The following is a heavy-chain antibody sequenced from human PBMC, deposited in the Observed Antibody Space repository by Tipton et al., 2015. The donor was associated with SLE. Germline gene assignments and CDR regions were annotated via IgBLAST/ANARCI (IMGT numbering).Heavy chain of an antibody. CDR3: AKDYYGSGSYSYFDY. CDR1: GFTFSSYS. V-gene: IGHV3-21*01. D-gene: IGHD3-10*01. Sequence: SLRLSCAASGFTFSSYSMNWVRQAPGKGLEWVSSISSSSSYIYYADSVKGRFTISRDNSKNTLYLQMNSLRAEDTAVYYCAKDYYGSGSYSYFDYWGQGTLVTVSS. CDR2: ISSSSSYI. J-gene: IGHJ4*02.